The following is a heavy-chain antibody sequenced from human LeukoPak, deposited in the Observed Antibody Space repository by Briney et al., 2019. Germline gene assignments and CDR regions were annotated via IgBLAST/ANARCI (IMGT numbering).Heavy chain of an antibody. CDR1: GYTFTSYD. V-gene: IGHV1-46*01. Sequence: ASVKVSCKASGYTFTSYDINWVRQATGQGLEWMGIINPSGGSTNYAQKFQGRVTMTRDMSTSTVYMELSSPRSEDTAVYYCAREAVTIFALVRTQTTKRPHRFDPWGQGTLVTVSS. CDR3: AREAVTIFALVRTQTTKRPHRFDP. J-gene: IGHJ5*02. D-gene: IGHD3-3*01. CDR2: INPSGGST.